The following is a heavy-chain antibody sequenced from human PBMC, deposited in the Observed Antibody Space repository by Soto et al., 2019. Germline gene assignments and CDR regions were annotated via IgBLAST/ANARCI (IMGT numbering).Heavy chain of an antibody. Sequence: SETLSLTCTVSGGSLSSYYWSWIRQPPGKGLEWIGYFYYSGSNNYHPSLKSRVTISVDTSKNRFSLKLSSVTAADTAVYYCARSLVISTFLDYWGQGTLVTVSS. CDR3: ARSLVISTFLDY. V-gene: IGHV4-59*01. CDR2: FYYSGSN. CDR1: GGSLSSYY. J-gene: IGHJ4*02. D-gene: IGHD3-9*01.